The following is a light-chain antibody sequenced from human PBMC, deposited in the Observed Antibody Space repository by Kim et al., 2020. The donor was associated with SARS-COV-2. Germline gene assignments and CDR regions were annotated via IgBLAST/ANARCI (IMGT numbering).Light chain of an antibody. Sequence: PGQSVTFSCTGTSNNVVAYNYVSWYQHHPGKAPKLLIYDVITRPAGVPDRFSGSKSGNTASLTISGLQDDDEADYYCCSFAGYSYVFGIGTKVTVL. J-gene: IGLJ1*01. V-gene: IGLV2-11*01. CDR3: CSFAGYSYV. CDR1: SNNVVAYNY. CDR2: DVI.